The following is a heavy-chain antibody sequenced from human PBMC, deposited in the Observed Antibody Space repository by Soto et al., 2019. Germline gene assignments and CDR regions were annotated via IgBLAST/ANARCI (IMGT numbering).Heavy chain of an antibody. Sequence: PSETLSLTCAVSGGSFRGYFWSWIRQSPAKGLEWVGEFNDCGNTYYNPTFKSRLPISVATSTSQISLRLTSVTAAASAVYYCQGGDFWGQGTRVTVSS. D-gene: IGHD3-16*01. CDR2: FNDCGNT. V-gene: IGHV4-34*01. CDR3: QGGDF. CDR1: GGSFRGYF. J-gene: IGHJ4*02.